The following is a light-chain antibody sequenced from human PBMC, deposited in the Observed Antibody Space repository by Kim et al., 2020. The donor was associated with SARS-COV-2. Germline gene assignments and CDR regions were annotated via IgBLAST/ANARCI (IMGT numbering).Light chain of an antibody. V-gene: IGKV3-15*01. J-gene: IGKJ1*01. CDR1: QSIGSN. CDR3: QQYYHWPPE. CDR2: RAS. Sequence: ETLLTQSPATLSVSPGERATLSCRASQSIGSNLAWYQQKPDQAPRPLIYRASNRATDTPARFSGSGSGTEFTLTISSLQSDDVAVYYCQQYYHWPPEFGQGTKVDIK.